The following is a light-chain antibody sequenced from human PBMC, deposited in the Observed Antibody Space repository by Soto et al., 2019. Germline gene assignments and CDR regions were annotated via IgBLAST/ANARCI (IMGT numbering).Light chain of an antibody. V-gene: IGLV2-14*02. CDR2: EVR. CDR3: SAYTARSTLV. J-gene: IGLJ3*02. CDR1: SSEFGTYSV. Sequence: QSALTQSASVSGSPGQSITISCTGTSSEFGTYSVVSWYQQHPGTAPKLIIYEVRNRPSGISSRFSGSRSGNTASLTISGLQPEDEGDYYCSAYTARSTLVFGGGTKLTVL.